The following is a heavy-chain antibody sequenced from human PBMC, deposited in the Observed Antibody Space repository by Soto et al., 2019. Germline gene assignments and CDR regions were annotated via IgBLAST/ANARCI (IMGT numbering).Heavy chain of an antibody. CDR2: ISGSGGST. J-gene: IGHJ4*02. Sequence: APGKGLEWVSAISGSGGSTYYADSVKGRFTISRDNSKNTLYLQMNSLRAEDTAVYYCAKPNDYIWGSYPDYWGQGNLVTDSS. CDR3: AKPNDYIWGSYPDY. D-gene: IGHD3-16*02. V-gene: IGHV3-23*01.